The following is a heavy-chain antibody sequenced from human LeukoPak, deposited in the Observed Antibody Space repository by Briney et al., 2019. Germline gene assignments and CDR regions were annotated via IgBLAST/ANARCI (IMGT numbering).Heavy chain of an antibody. Sequence: PGGSLRLSCAASGFTFDDYAIHWVRQAPGKGLEWVPGISWNSGSIGYADSVKGRFTISRDNAKNSLYLQMNSLRAEDTAVYYCARDAVDTANAVWGQGTTVTVSS. V-gene: IGHV3-9*01. CDR2: ISWNSGSI. D-gene: IGHD5-18*01. CDR1: GFTFDDYA. CDR3: ARDAVDTANAV. J-gene: IGHJ6*02.